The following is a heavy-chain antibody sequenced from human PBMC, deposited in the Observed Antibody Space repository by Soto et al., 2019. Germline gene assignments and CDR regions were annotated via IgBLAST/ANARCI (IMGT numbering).Heavy chain of an antibody. J-gene: IGHJ4*02. Sequence: PGGSLRLSCAASGFTFADYAMHWVRQVPGKGLEWVSGISSNSSSIGYADSVKGRFILSRDNAKSSLYLQMNSLRAEDTAVYYCAREPPSTMVIYDYWGQGTLVTVSS. CDR3: AREPPSTMVIYDY. CDR2: ISSNSSSI. V-gene: IGHV3-9*01. D-gene: IGHD3-10*01. CDR1: GFTFADYA.